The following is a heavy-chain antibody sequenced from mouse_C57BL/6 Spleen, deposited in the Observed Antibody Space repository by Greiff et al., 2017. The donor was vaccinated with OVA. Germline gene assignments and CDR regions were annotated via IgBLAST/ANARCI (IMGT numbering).Heavy chain of an antibody. V-gene: IGHV1-9*01. Sequence: VQLQQSGAELMKPGASVKLSCKATGYTFTGYWIEWVKQRPGHGLEWIGEILPGSGSTNYNEKFKGKATFTADPSSNTAYMQLSSLTTADSAIFYFGGSCGSSPLMDYWGQGTSVTVSS. CDR1: GYTFTGYW. CDR2: ILPGSGST. CDR3: GGSCGSSPLMDY. D-gene: IGHD1-1*01. J-gene: IGHJ4*01.